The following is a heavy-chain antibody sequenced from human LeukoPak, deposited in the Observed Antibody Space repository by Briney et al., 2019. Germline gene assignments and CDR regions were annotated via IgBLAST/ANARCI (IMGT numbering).Heavy chain of an antibody. J-gene: IGHJ4*02. D-gene: IGHD3-16*02. CDR1: GGTFSSYA. Sequence: GASVKVSCKASGGTFSSYAISWVRQAPGQGLEWMGWISAYNGNTNYAQKLQGRVTMTTDTSTSTAYMELRSLRSDDTAVYYCAREGWFRVWGSYRHIDYWGQGTLVTVSS. V-gene: IGHV1-18*01. CDR3: AREGWFRVWGSYRHIDY. CDR2: ISAYNGNT.